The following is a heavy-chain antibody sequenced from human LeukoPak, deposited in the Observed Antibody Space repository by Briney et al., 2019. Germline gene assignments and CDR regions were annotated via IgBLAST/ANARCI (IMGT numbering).Heavy chain of an antibody. CDR3: ARPYDSSGYYAYYFDY. D-gene: IGHD3-22*01. CDR2: INPNSGGT. V-gene: IGHV1-2*02. CDR1: GYTFTGYY. J-gene: IGHJ4*02. Sequence: ASVKVSCKASGYTFTGYYMHWVRQAPGPGLEWMGWINPNSGGTNYAQKFQGRVTMTRDTSISTAYMELSRLRSDDTAVYYCARPYDSSGYYAYYFDYWGQGTLVTVSS.